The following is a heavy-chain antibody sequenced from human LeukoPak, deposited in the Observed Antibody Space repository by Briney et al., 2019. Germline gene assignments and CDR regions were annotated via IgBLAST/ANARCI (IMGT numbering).Heavy chain of an antibody. CDR3: AKAYLALRTAGYYFDY. Sequence: GGSLRLSCAASGFTFSSYAMSWVRQAPGKGLEWVSAISGSGGSTYYADSVKGRFTISRDNSKNTLYLQMNSLRAEDTAVYYCAKAYLALRTAGYYFDYWGQGTLVTVSS. J-gene: IGHJ4*02. V-gene: IGHV3-23*01. CDR1: GFTFSSYA. D-gene: IGHD5-12*01. CDR2: ISGSGGST.